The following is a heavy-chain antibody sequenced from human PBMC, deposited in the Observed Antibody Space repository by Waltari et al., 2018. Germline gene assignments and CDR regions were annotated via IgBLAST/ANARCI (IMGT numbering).Heavy chain of an antibody. CDR3: AKSCSTSCYTCQLCY. D-gene: IGHD2-2*02. J-gene: IGHJ4*02. CDR2: IRGSGGTT. Sequence: EVQLLESGGGLVQPGGSLRLSCSASGFTFSSYALRRVRPGPGKGLEWVSAIRGSGGTTYYADSVKGRFTISRDNSKNTLYLQMNSLRAEDTAVYYCAKSCSTSCYTCQLCYWGQGTLVTVSS. V-gene: IGHV3-23*01. CDR1: GFTFSSYA.